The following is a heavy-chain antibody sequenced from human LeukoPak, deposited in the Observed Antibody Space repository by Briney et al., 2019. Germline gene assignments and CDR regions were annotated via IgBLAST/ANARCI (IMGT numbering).Heavy chain of an antibody. Sequence: GGSLRLSCTASGFTFSTHNLNWVRQAPGKGLEWVSFIDSTTSTIYYADSVRGRFTISRHNAKNSLYLQISSILVEDTAVYYCARCAYGEDYFDYWGQGTLVTVSS. CDR1: GFTFSTHN. CDR2: IDSTTSTI. D-gene: IGHD4-17*01. J-gene: IGHJ4*02. V-gene: IGHV3-48*01. CDR3: ARCAYGEDYFDY.